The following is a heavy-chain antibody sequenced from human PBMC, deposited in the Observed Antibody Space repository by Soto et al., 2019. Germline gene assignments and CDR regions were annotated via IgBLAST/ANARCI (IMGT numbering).Heavy chain of an antibody. Sequence: EVQLVESGGGLVKPGGSLRLSCAASGFPFSNAWMNWVRQAPGKGLEWVGRIKSKTDGGTTDYAAPVKGRFTISRDDSKNTLYLQMNSLKTEDTAVYYCTTDKLGQQLVLVWGQGTLVTVSS. D-gene: IGHD6-13*01. J-gene: IGHJ4*02. CDR3: TTDKLGQQLVLV. CDR1: GFPFSNAW. V-gene: IGHV3-15*07. CDR2: IKSKTDGGTT.